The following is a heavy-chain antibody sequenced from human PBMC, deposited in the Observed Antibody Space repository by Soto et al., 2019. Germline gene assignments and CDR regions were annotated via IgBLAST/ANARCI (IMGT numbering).Heavy chain of an antibody. CDR1: GFSLITSGVG. Sequence: QITLKEAGPTLVKPTQTLTLTCSLSGFSLITSGVGVGWIRQPPGKALEWLALIYWDDDTGYSTSLRNRLTITKDTSRYQVVLTMTNMDPADTGTYYCAHTMAPRILDSWGQGTLVTVSS. CDR2: IYWDDDT. V-gene: IGHV2-5*02. CDR3: AHTMAPRILDS. J-gene: IGHJ4*02.